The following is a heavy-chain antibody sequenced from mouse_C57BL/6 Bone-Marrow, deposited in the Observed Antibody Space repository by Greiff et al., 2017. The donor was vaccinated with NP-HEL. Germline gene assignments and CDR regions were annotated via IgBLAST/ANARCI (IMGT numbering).Heavy chain of an antibody. CDR1: GYTFTEYT. CDR3: ARHEVGYGSSDPSYWYFDV. V-gene: IGHV1-62-2*01. D-gene: IGHD1-1*01. Sequence: QVQLQQSGAELVKPGASVKLSCKASGYTFTEYTIHWVKQRSGQGLEWIGWFYPGSGSIKYNEKFKDKATLTADKSSSTVYMELSRLTAEDSAVYFCARHEVGYGSSDPSYWYFDVWGTGTTVTVSS. CDR2: FYPGSGSI. J-gene: IGHJ1*03.